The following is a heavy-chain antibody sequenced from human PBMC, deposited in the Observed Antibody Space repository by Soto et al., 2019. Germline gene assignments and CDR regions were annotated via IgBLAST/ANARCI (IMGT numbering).Heavy chain of an antibody. Sequence: GASVKVSCKASGYTFSSYGISWVRQAPGQGLEWMGWISAYNGNTNYAQKLQGRVTMTTDTSTSTAYMELRSLRSDDTAVYYCARDSYGDYGGWFDPWGQGTLVTVSS. D-gene: IGHD4-17*01. V-gene: IGHV1-18*01. CDR1: GYTFSSYG. J-gene: IGHJ5*02. CDR2: ISAYNGNT. CDR3: ARDSYGDYGGWFDP.